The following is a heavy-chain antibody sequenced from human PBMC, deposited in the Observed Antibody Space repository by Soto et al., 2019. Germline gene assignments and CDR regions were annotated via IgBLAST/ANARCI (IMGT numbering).Heavy chain of an antibody. CDR3: AKNANGWFSDFDI. D-gene: IGHD6-19*01. CDR2: ISGSGGTT. V-gene: IGHV3-23*01. Sequence: EVQLLESVGGLVQPGVSLRLSCAASGITFSSYAMSWVRQAPGKGLEWVSAISGSGGTTYYADSVKGRFTFSRDNSKNTLYLQMNSLRAEDTAVYYCAKNANGWFSDFDIWGQGTMVTVSS. J-gene: IGHJ3*02. CDR1: GITFSSYA.